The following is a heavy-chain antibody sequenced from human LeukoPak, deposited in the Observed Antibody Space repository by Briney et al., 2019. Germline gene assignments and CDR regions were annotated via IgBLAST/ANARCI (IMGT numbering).Heavy chain of an antibody. D-gene: IGHD1-1*01. V-gene: IGHV4-61*01. CDR3: ARVSWFPGTSYYYMDV. CDR2: IFYSGTT. J-gene: IGHJ6*03. Sequence: PSETLSLTCTVSGGSISSGSYYWSWIRQPPGKGLEWIGFIFYSGTTNYNPSLKSRVTISVDTSKNQFSLKLSSVTAADTAVYYCARVSWFPGTSYYYMDVWGKGTTVTVSS. CDR1: GGSISSGSYY.